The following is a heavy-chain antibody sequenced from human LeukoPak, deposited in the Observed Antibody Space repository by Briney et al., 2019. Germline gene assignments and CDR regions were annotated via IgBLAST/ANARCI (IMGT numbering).Heavy chain of an antibody. V-gene: IGHV3-53*01. J-gene: IGHJ4*02. CDR3: ARDPIGDY. CDR2: IYSGGST. Sequence: PGGSLRLSCAASGFIVSSNYLSWVRQAPGKGLEWVSVIYSGGSTYYADSVKGRLTIYSDNSKNPLYLQMNTLREEDTAVYYCARDPIGDYWGQGTLVTVSS. CDR1: GFIVSSNY.